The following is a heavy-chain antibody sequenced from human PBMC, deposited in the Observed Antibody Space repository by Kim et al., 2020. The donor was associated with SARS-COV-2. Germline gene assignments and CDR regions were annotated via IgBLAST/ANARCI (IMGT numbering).Heavy chain of an antibody. J-gene: IGHJ4*02. CDR1: GGSISSSNYY. V-gene: IGHV4-39*01. D-gene: IGHD3-10*01. Sequence: SETLSLTCSVSGGSISSSNYYWGWIRQSPGKGLEWIGSIYYSGNTYYNLSFKSRVTISVDTSKNQFSLRLSSVTAADTAIYYCARRFINYDYWGQGTPV. CDR2: IYYSGNT. CDR3: ARRFINYDY.